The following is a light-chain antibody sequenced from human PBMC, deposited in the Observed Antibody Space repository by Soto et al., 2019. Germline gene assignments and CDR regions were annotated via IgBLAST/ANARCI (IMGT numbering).Light chain of an antibody. CDR1: QSVSSSY. J-gene: IGKJ1*01. CDR3: QHYGSSPRT. V-gene: IGKV3-20*01. Sequence: EFVLTQSPGTLSLSPGERATLSCRASQSVSSSYLAWYQQKPGQAPRLLIYGTSSRATGIPDRFSGSGSGTDFTLTISRLEPEDFALYYCQHYGSSPRTFGQGTKVDIK. CDR2: GTS.